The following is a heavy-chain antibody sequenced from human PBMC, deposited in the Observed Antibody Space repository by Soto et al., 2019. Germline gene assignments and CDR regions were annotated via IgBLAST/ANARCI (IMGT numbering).Heavy chain of an antibody. Sequence: GGSLRLSCAASGFTFSSYAMHWVRQAPGKGLEWVAVISYDGSNKYYADSVKGRFTISRDNSKNTLYLQMNSLRAEDTAVYYCARDRDKYSSSWYGGSSYYYYGMDVWGQGTTVTVSS. V-gene: IGHV3-30-3*01. D-gene: IGHD6-13*01. CDR2: ISYDGSNK. CDR1: GFTFSSYA. J-gene: IGHJ6*02. CDR3: ARDRDKYSSSWYGGSSYYYYGMDV.